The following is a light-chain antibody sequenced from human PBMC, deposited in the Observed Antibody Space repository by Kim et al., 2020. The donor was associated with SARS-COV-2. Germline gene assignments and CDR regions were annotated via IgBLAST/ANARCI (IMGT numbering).Light chain of an antibody. CDR1: SSNVGDKG. J-gene: IGLJ3*02. CDR3: SAWDSCLGSWV. CDR2: RND. V-gene: IGLV10-54*01. Sequence: QDATPTCTGNSSNVGDKGATWLRQRQGPPPKLRTHRNDTRPSEISERLSASRSGNTASLTITEPQPEDEADYYCSAWDSCLGSWVFGGGTQLTVL.